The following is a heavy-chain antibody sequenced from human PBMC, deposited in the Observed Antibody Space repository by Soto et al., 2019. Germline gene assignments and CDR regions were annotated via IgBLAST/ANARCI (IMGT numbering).Heavy chain of an antibody. CDR2: ISSSSSTI. CDR1: GFTFSTDS. J-gene: IGHJ5*02. V-gene: IGHV3-48*02. Sequence: GGSLRLPCAASGFTFSTDSMNWVRQAPGKGLEWVSYISSSSSTIYYADSVKGRFTISRDNAKNSLYLQMNSLRDEDTAVYYCARDSDYYDSILNWFDPWGQGTLVTVSS. CDR3: ARDSDYYDSILNWFDP. D-gene: IGHD3-22*01.